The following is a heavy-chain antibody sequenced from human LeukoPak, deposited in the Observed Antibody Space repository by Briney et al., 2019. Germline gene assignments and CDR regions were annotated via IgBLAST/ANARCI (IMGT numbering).Heavy chain of an antibody. Sequence: PGGSLRLSCAASGFTFSNAWMSWVRQDPGKGLEWVGRIKTKTDGGTTDYAAPVKGRFTISRDDSKNTLYLQMNSLKTEDTAVYYCTTGLGYYGSGSYTFDYWGQGTLVTVSS. CDR3: TTGLGYYGSGSYTFDY. D-gene: IGHD3-10*01. CDR1: GFTFSNAW. CDR2: IKTKTDGGTT. V-gene: IGHV3-15*01. J-gene: IGHJ4*02.